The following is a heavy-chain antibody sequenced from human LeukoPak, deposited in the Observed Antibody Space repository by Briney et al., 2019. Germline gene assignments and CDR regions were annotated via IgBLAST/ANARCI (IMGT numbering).Heavy chain of an antibody. V-gene: IGHV3-21*01. CDR2: ISSSSSYI. Sequence: GGSLRLSCAASGFTFSSYSMNWVRQAPGKGLEWVSSISSSSSYIYYADSVKGRFTISRDNAKNSLYLQMNSLRAEDTAVYYCASSELYAILRPHAFDIWGQGTMVTVSS. D-gene: IGHD2-8*01. CDR3: ASSELYAILRPHAFDI. CDR1: GFTFSSYS. J-gene: IGHJ3*02.